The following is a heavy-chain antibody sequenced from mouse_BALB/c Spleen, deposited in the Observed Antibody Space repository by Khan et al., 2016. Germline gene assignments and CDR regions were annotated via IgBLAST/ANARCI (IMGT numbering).Heavy chain of an antibody. CDR1: DYSITSDYA. Sequence: EVQLQESGPGLVKPSQSLSLTCTVTDYSITSDYAWNWIRQFPGNKLEWMGYISYSGSTSYNPSLKSRISITRDTSKNQFFLQLNSVTTEDTATYYGARSDYPYAMDYWGQGTSVTVSS. CDR2: ISYSGST. J-gene: IGHJ4*01. D-gene: IGHD2-13*01. V-gene: IGHV3-2*02. CDR3: ARSDYPYAMDY.